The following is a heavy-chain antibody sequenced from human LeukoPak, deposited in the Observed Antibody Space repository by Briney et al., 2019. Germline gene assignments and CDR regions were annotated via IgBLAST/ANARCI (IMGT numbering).Heavy chain of an antibody. J-gene: IGHJ2*01. CDR1: GFTFSSYA. D-gene: IGHD1-1*01. CDR2: ISGSGGSI. Sequence: GGSLRLSCAASGFTFSSYAMSWVRQAPGKGLEWVSSISGSGGSIYYADSVKGRFTISRDNSKSTLYLQMNSLRAEDTAIYYCAKPRAMTTGVGRYFDLWGRGTLVTVSS. CDR3: AKPRAMTTGVGRYFDL. V-gene: IGHV3-23*01.